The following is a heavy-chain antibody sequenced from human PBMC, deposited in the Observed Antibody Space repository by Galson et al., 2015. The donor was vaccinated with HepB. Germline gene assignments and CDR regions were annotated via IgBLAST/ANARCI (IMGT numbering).Heavy chain of an antibody. CDR3: ARRAILWFGEEWWFDP. CDR1: GSTFTSYG. D-gene: IGHD3-10*01. V-gene: IGHV1-18*01. J-gene: IGHJ5*02. CDR2: ISAYNGNT. Sequence: SVKVSCKASGSTFTSYGISWVRQAPGQGLEWMGWISAYNGNTNYAQKLQGRVTMTTDTSTSTAYMELRSLRSDDTAVYYCARRAILWFGEEWWFDPWGQGTLVTVSS.